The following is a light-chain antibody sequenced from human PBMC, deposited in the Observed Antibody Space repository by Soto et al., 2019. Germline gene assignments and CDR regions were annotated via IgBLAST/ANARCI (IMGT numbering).Light chain of an antibody. J-gene: IGKJ1*01. CDR1: QGIRSW. Sequence: DIQMTQSPSSVSASVGDRVTITCRASQGIRSWLAWYQQKPGKAPKLLIYAASNLQSGVPSRFSDSGSETDFTLTISSLQPEDFATYYCQQGNSFPPTFGQGTKVEIK. CDR2: AAS. V-gene: IGKV1-12*01. CDR3: QQGNSFPPT.